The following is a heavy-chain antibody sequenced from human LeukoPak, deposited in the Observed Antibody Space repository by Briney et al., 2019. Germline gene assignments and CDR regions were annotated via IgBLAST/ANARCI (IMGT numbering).Heavy chain of an antibody. V-gene: IGHV1-2*02. CDR3: ARGGGYCSSTSCVGAGKLKY. CDR1: GYTFTGYY. J-gene: IGHJ4*02. Sequence: GASVKVSCKASGYTFTGYYMHWVRQAPGQGLEWMGWINPNSGGTNYAQKFQGRVTMTRDTSISTAYMELSSLRSDDTAVYYCARGGGYCSSTSCVGAGKLKYWGQGTLVTVSS. CDR2: INPNSGGT. D-gene: IGHD2-2*01.